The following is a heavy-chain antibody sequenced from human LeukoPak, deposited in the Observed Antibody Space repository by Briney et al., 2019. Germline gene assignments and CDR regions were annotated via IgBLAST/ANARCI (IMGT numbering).Heavy chain of an antibody. V-gene: IGHV5-51*01. J-gene: IGHJ4*02. D-gene: IGHD5-24*01. CDR1: GYPFTSYW. CDR2: IYPGESDT. CDR3: ARQRDGYSFDY. Sequence: GESLKISFKASGYPFTSYWIAWVRQMAGKGLEGMGIIYPGESDTRYSPSFQGQVTISGDKYRNTASLQWTTLKASDTAMYYCARQRDGYSFDYWGQGTLVTVSS.